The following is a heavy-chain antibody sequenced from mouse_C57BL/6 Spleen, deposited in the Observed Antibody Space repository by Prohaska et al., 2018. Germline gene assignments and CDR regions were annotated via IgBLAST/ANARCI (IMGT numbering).Heavy chain of an antibody. CDR2: IDXSDSYT. D-gene: IGHD1-1*01. J-gene: IGHJ4*01. V-gene: IGHV1-50*01. CDR3: ARGYGSSYRGAMDY. CDR1: GYTFTSYW. Sequence: QVQLQHPGAELVKPGASVKLSCKASGYTFTSYWMQWVKQRPGQGLEWIGEIDXSDSYTNYNQKFKGKAALTVGTSSSTAYMQLSSLTSEDSAVYYCARGYGSSYRGAMDYWGQGTSVTVSS.